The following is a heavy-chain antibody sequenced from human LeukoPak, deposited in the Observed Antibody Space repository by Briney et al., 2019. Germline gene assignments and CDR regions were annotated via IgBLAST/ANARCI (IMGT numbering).Heavy chain of an antibody. CDR2: IIWNSGSI. V-gene: IGHV3-9*01. D-gene: IGHD2-8*01. Sequence: GGSLRLSCAASGFTFDDYAMHWVRQAPGKGLEWVSGIIWNSGSIGYVDSVKGRFTISRDNAKNSLYLQMNSLRAEDTAVYYCVKDNRRYCTNGVCYGSWGMDVWGQGTTVTVSS. CDR3: VKDNRRYCTNGVCYGSWGMDV. J-gene: IGHJ6*02. CDR1: GFTFDDYA.